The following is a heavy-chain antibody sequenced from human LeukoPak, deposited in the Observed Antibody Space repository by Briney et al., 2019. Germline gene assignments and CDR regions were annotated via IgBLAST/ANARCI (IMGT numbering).Heavy chain of an antibody. CDR3: ATSIVVVPAASDY. V-gene: IGHV1-8*01. CDR1: GYTFTSYD. J-gene: IGHJ4*02. Sequence: ASVKVSCKASGYTFTSYDINWVRQATGQGLEWMGWMNPNSGNTGYAQKFQGRVTMTGNTSISTAYMELSSLRSEDTAVYYCATSIVVVPAASDYWGQGTLVTVSS. D-gene: IGHD2-2*01. CDR2: MNPNSGNT.